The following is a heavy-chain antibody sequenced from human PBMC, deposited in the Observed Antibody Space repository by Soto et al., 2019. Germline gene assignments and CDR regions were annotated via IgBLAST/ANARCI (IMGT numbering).Heavy chain of an antibody. CDR1: GGSIGGVGYS. CDR2: MYHSGTF. V-gene: IGHV4-30-2*01. J-gene: IGHJ5*02. D-gene: IGHD3-10*01. Sequence: SETLSLTCAVSGGSIGGVGYSWSWIRQPPGGGLEWIGHMYHSGTFLKSPSLKTRLTMSLDMSKNQFSLTLNSMTAADTAVYYCARAQFYSGSGNYNNLMFDAWGQGIQVTVSS. CDR3: ARAQFYSGSGNYNNLMFDA.